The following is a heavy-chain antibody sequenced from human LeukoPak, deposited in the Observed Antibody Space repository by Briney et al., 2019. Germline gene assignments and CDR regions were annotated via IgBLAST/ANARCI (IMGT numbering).Heavy chain of an antibody. D-gene: IGHD2-15*01. V-gene: IGHV3-23*01. Sequence: GGTLRLSCAASGFTFSNYGMSWVRQAPGKGLEWVSAISGSGGSTYADSVKGRFTISRDNSKNTLHLQMNSLRAEDTAVYYCAKSGGSFYYFDYWGQGTLVTVSS. CDR3: AKSGGSFYYFDY. CDR1: GFTFSNYG. J-gene: IGHJ4*02. CDR2: ISGSGGST.